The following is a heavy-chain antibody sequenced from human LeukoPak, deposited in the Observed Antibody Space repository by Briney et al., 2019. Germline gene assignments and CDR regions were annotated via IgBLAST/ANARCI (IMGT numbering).Heavy chain of an antibody. J-gene: IGHJ4*02. CDR1: GYSFTSYW. CDR3: ARRPKHNWGHVDY. Sequence: LGESLKISCKGSGYSFTSYWIGWVRQMPGKGLEWMGIIHPVDSDTRYRPSFQGLVTISADKSISTAYLQWSSLKASDTAMYYCARRPKHNWGHVDYWGQGTLVTVSS. D-gene: IGHD7-27*01. V-gene: IGHV5-51*01. CDR2: IHPVDSDT.